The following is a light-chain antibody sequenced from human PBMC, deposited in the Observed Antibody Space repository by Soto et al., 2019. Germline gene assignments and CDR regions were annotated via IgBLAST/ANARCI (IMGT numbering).Light chain of an antibody. J-gene: IGKJ2*01. V-gene: IGKV3-15*01. CDR2: GAS. CDR3: QQYNNWPPYT. Sequence: EIVMTQSPATLSVSPRERATLSCRASQSVSSNLAWYQQKPGQAPRLPIYGASTRATGIPARFSGSGSGTEFTLTISSLQSEDFAVYYCQQYNNWPPYTFGQGTKLEIK. CDR1: QSVSSN.